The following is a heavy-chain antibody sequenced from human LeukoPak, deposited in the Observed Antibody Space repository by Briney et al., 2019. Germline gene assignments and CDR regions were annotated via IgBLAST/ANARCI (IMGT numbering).Heavy chain of an antibody. V-gene: IGHV1-2*02. CDR2: INPNSGGT. D-gene: IGHD4-17*01. J-gene: IGHJ4*02. CDR3: ARQGGQLFYYGDTVFPH. CDR1: GYTFTGYY. Sequence: ASVKVSCKASGYTFTGYYMHWVRQAPGQGLEWMGWINPNSGGTNYAQKFQGRVTMTRDTSISTAYMELKSLRSDDTAVYYCARQGGQLFYYGDTVFPHWGQGTLVTVSS.